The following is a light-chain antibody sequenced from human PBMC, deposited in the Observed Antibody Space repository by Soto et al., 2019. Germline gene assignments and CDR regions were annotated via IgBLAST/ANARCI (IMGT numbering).Light chain of an antibody. J-gene: IGKJ4*02. Sequence: MTQSPATLSVSPGERVSLSCRASQSISTNLAWYQQKPGQAPRLLIYGASTRDTHIPDRFSGTGSETEFTLSVNSLHSEDFAIYYCQQYYDWPLVTFGGGTRVEI. CDR1: QSISTN. V-gene: IGKV3-15*01. CDR2: GAS. CDR3: QQYYDWPLVT.